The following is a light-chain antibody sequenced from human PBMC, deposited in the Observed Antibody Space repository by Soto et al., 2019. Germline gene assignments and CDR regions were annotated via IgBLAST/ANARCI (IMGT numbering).Light chain of an antibody. Sequence: DVVMTQTPLSSPVTLGQPASISCRSSESLVHSDGRTYLSWLQQRPGQPPRLLLYLISNRFSGVQDRFSGSGAGTDFTLKISRVEAEDVGVYYCVQLTHFPWTFGQGTKVEIK. CDR1: ESLVHSDGRTY. CDR2: LIS. J-gene: IGKJ1*01. V-gene: IGKV2-24*01. CDR3: VQLTHFPWT.